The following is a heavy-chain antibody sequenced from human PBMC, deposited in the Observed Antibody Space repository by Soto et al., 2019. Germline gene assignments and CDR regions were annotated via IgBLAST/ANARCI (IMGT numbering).Heavy chain of an antibody. CDR3: ARREIQGPIDY. J-gene: IGHJ4*02. CDR1: GFTIRNSNW. V-gene: IGHV4-28*01. D-gene: IGHD1-26*01. CDR2: IYYSGTT. Sequence: SETLSHTFHNSGFTIRNSNWWGWIRQPPGKGLEWIGYIYYSGTTYYNPSLKSRVTMSVDTSKNQFSLKLTSVTAVDTAVYYCARREIQGPIDYWGQGTLVTVSS.